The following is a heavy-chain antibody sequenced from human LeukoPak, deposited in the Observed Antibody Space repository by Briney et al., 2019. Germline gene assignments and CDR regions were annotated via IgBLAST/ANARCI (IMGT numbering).Heavy chain of an antibody. Sequence: GGSLRLFCAAYEFTFSRYSMNWVRQAPGKGLEWVSAISGSGGSTYYADSVKGRSTISRDNSKSTLYLPMNSLRAEDTAVYYCAKLPGRTPGYYFDYCGQGTLVTVSS. CDR3: AKLPGRTPGYYFDY. CDR1: EFTFSRYS. J-gene: IGHJ4*02. V-gene: IGHV3-23*01. CDR2: ISGSGGST. D-gene: IGHD1-14*01.